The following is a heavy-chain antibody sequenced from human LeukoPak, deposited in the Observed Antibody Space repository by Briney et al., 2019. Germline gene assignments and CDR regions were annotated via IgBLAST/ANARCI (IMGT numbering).Heavy chain of an antibody. V-gene: IGHV1-24*01. D-gene: IGHD1-26*01. CDR3: ATADKWEPLDY. J-gene: IGHJ4*02. CDR2: FDPEDGES. CDR1: GASLSETS. Sequence: GASVKVSCKVSGASLSETSIHWVRQAPGQWLEWMGGFDPEDGESIFAQSFQGRFSMTEDTSTDTAYMELRSLRLQDTVVYYCATADKWEPLDYWGQGTLVTVSS.